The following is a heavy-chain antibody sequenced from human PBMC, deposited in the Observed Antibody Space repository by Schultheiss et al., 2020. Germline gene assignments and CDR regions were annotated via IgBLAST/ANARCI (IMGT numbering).Heavy chain of an antibody. V-gene: IGHV3-53*01. J-gene: IGHJ4*02. D-gene: IGHD4-11*01. CDR2: IYSGGST. CDR3: AKAYYSNYLDY. Sequence: GGSLRLSCAASGFTFSDYYMSWIRQAPGKGLEWVSVIYSGGSTYYADSVKGRFTISRDNSKNTLYLQMNSLRAEDTAVYYCAKAYYSNYLDYWGQGTLVTVSS. CDR1: GFTFSDYY.